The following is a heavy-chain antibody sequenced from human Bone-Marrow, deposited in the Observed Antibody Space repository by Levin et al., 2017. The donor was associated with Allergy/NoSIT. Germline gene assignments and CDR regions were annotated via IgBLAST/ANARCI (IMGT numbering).Heavy chain of an antibody. D-gene: IGHD3-22*01. J-gene: IGHJ4*02. CDR3: AKTGDSSGFTFDY. CDR2: IYYSGST. Sequence: KPSETLSLTCTVSGGSINSNGYYWGWIRQPPGKGLEWIGSIYYSGSTYYNPSLKSRVTISIDTSKNQFSLELSSVTAADTALYYCAKTGDSSGFTFDYWGQGTLVTVSS. CDR1: GGSINSNGYY. V-gene: IGHV4-39*01.